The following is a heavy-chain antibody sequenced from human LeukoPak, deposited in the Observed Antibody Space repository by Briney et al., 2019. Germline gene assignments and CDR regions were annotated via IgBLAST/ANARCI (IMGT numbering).Heavy chain of an antibody. CDR1: GYTFTSYA. V-gene: IGHV1-3*01. J-gene: IGHJ3*02. CDR3: ARGGNYYDSSDAFDI. D-gene: IGHD3-22*01. Sequence: ASVKVSCKASGYTFTSYAMHWVRQAPGQRLEWMGWINAGNGNTKYSQKFQGRVTITRDTSASTAYMELSSLRSEDTAVYYCARGGNYYDSSDAFDIWGQGTMVTVSS. CDR2: INAGNGNT.